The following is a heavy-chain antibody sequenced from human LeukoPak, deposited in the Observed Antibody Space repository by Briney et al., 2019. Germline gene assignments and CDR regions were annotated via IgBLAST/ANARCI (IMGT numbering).Heavy chain of an antibody. D-gene: IGHD6-19*01. J-gene: IGHJ4*02. CDR3: AKDLRYSSGWYFDY. Sequence: GGSLRLSCAASGFTFSSYAMSWVRQAPGKGLEWVSAISGSGGSTYYADSVKGRFTISRDNSKNTLYLQMNSLRDEDTAVYYCAKDLRYSSGWYFDYWGQGTLVTVSS. CDR1: GFTFSSYA. V-gene: IGHV3-23*01. CDR2: ISGSGGST.